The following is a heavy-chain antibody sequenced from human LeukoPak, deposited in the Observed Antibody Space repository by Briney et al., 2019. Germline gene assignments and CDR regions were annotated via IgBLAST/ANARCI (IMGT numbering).Heavy chain of an antibody. CDR2: INHSGST. Sequence: SETLSLTCAVYGGSFSGYYWSWIRQPPGKGREWIGEINHSGSTNYNPSLKSRVTISVDTSKNQFSLKLSSVTAADTAVYYCARAQGFYCSSTSCEAYYYYGMDVWGQGTTVTVSS. CDR3: ARAQGFYCSSTSCEAYYYYGMDV. D-gene: IGHD2-2*01. J-gene: IGHJ6*02. CDR1: GGSFSGYY. V-gene: IGHV4-34*01.